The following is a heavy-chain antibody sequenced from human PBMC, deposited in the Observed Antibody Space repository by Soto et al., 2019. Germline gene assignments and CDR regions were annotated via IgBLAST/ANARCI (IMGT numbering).Heavy chain of an antibody. CDR1: GFTFSSDW. CDR3: ARDRRGVYCSGGSCPLFDYMDV. V-gene: IGHV3-7*01. D-gene: IGHD2-15*01. Sequence: DVQLVESGGGLVQPGGSLRLSCAASGFTFSSDWMSWVRQAPGKGLEWVANIKQDGSEKDYVDSVKGRFTISRDNAKNSLYLQMNSLRAEDTAVYYCARDRRGVYCSGGSCPLFDYMDVWGKGTTVTVSS. CDR2: IKQDGSEK. J-gene: IGHJ6*03.